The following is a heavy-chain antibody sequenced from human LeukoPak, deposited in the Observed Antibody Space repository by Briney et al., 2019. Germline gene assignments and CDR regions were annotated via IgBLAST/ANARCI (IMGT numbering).Heavy chain of an antibody. CDR2: IFPADSDT. CDR1: GYTFSNHW. CDR3: ARRGGPYSGSFFDY. J-gene: IGHJ4*02. Sequence: GESLKISCKGSGYTFSNHWIGWVRQMPGKGLEWMGIIFPADSDTRYSPSFQGQVTISADKSINTAYLQWSSLEASDTAMYYCARRGGPYSGSFFDYWGQGTLVTVSS. V-gene: IGHV5-51*01. D-gene: IGHD1-26*01.